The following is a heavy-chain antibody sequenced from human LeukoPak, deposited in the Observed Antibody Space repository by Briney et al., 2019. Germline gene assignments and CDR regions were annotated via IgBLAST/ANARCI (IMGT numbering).Heavy chain of an antibody. CDR3: AKDHPTYYHGSGSYAFDI. V-gene: IGHV3-74*01. CDR2: INSDGSST. CDR1: GFTFSSYW. D-gene: IGHD3-10*01. J-gene: IGHJ3*02. Sequence: PGGSLRLSCAASGFTFSSYWMHWVRQAPGKGLVWVSRINSDGSSTSYADSVKGRFTISRDNAKNTLYLQMNSLRAEDTAVYYCAKDHPTYYHGSGSYAFDIWGQGTMVTVSS.